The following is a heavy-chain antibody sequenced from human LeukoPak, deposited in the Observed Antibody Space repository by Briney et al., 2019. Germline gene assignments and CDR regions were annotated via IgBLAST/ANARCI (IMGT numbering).Heavy chain of an antibody. D-gene: IGHD6-13*01. CDR3: AGLPHGGSSWDTREKNWFDP. CDR2: ISYSGNT. CDR1: GTSITNYY. V-gene: IGHV4-59*12. Sequence: SSETLSLTCAVSGTSITNYYWSWIRQPPGKGLEWIGYISYSGNTNYNPSLKSRVTISVDTSKNQFSLKLSSVTAADTAVYYCAGLPHGGSSWDTREKNWFDPWGQGTLVTVSS. J-gene: IGHJ5*02.